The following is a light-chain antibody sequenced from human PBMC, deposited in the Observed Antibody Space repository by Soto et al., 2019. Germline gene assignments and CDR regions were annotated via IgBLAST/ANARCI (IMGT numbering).Light chain of an antibody. J-gene: IGLJ3*02. V-gene: IGLV1-40*01. Sequence: QSVLTQPPSVSGAPGQRVTISCTGSSSNIGAGYDVHWYQQLPGTAPKLLIYGNSNRPSGVPDRFSGSKSGTSASLAITGLQAEDEADYYCCSYAGSYTFERVFGGGTKLTVL. CDR3: CSYAGSYTFERV. CDR1: SSNIGAGYD. CDR2: GNS.